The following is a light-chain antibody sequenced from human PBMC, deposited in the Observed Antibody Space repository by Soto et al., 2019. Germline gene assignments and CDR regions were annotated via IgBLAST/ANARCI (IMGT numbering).Light chain of an antibody. CDR2: DVS. V-gene: IGLV2-14*01. CDR1: SSDVGAYNY. Sequence: QSALTQPASVSGSPGQSITISCTGTSSDVGAYNYDSWYQQYPGEAPKVIIYDVSHRPAGVSNRFSGSKSGNTASLTISGLQTQDEADYYCSSYTSATPYVFGTGTKLTVL. CDR3: SSYTSATPYV. J-gene: IGLJ1*01.